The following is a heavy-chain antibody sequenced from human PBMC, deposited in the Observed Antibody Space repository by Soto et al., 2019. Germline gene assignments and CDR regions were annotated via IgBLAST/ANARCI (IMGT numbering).Heavy chain of an antibody. D-gene: IGHD3-10*01. CDR2: IIPIFGTA. J-gene: IGHJ5*02. V-gene: IGHV1-69*06. Sequence: SVKVSCKTSGGTFSSYAISWVRQAPGQGLEWMGGIIPIFGTANYAQKFQGRVTITADKSTSTASMELSSLRSEDTAVYYCARTVVEWLGELSSRFDPWAEASLVSV. CDR3: ARTVVEWLGELSSRFDP. CDR1: GGTFSSYA.